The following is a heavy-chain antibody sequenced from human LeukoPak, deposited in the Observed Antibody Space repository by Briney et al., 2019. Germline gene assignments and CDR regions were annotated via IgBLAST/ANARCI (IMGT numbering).Heavy chain of an antibody. D-gene: IGHD2-15*01. CDR2: IIPIFGTA. Sequence: ASVKVSCKASGGTFSSYAISWVRQAPGQGLEWMGGIIPIFGTANCAQKFQGRVTITTDESTSTAYMELSSLRSEDTAVYYCARDSVVVVAATRSYYYYYMDVWGKGTTVTVSS. J-gene: IGHJ6*03. CDR1: GGTFSSYA. V-gene: IGHV1-69*05. CDR3: ARDSVVVVAATRSYYYYYMDV.